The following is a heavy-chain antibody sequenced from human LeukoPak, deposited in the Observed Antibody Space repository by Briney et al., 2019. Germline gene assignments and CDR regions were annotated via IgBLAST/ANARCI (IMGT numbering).Heavy chain of an antibody. CDR1: GGSFSGYY. CDR2: INHSGST. V-gene: IGHV4-34*01. CDR3: ARDRREWLLYYFDY. Sequence: SETLSLTCAVYGGSFSGYYWSWIRQPPGKGLEWIGEINHSGSTNYNPSLKSRVTISVDTSKNQFSLKLSSVTAADMAVYYCARDRREWLLYYFDYWGQGTLVTVSS. D-gene: IGHD3-3*01. J-gene: IGHJ4*02.